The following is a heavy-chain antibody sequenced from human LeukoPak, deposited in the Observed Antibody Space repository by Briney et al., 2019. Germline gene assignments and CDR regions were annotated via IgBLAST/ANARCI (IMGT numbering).Heavy chain of an antibody. CDR3: ASSVGATGGDFDY. D-gene: IGHD1-26*01. J-gene: IGHJ4*02. V-gene: IGHV4-59*01. CDR1: GGSISSYY. Sequence: SETLSVTCTVSGGSISSYYWSWIRQPPGKGLEWIGYIYYSGSTNYNPSLKSRVTISVDTSKNQFSLKLSSVTAADTAVYYCASSVGATGGDFDYWGQGTLVTVSS. CDR2: IYYSGST.